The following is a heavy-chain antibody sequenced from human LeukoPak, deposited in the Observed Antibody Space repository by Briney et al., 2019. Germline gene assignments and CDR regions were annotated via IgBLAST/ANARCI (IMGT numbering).Heavy chain of an antibody. J-gene: IGHJ6*02. CDR1: RFTFSSYW. CDR2: IKQDGSEK. Sequence: GGSLRLSCAASRFTFSSYWMSWVRQAPGKGLEWVANIKQDGSEKHYVDSVKGRFTISRDNAKNSLYLQMNSLRAEDTAVYYCARISSSWYPPYYYYGMDVWGQGTTVTVSS. D-gene: IGHD6-13*01. V-gene: IGHV3-7*01. CDR3: ARISSSWYPPYYYYGMDV.